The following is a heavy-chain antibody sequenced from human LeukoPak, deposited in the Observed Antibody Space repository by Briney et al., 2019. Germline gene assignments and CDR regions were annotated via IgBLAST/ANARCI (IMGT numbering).Heavy chain of an antibody. CDR1: GGSFSGYY. Sequence: SETLSLTCAVYGGSFSGYYWGWIRQPPGKGLEWIGTIYYGGNTYYNPSLKSRVTISVDTSKNQFSLKLSSVTAADTAVYSCARHDSSGPYNAFDIWGQGTMVTVSS. D-gene: IGHD3-22*01. J-gene: IGHJ3*02. CDR2: IYYGGNT. CDR3: ARHDSSGPYNAFDI. V-gene: IGHV4-39*01.